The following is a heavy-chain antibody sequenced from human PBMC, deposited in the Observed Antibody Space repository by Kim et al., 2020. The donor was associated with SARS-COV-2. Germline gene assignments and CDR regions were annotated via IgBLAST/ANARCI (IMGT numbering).Heavy chain of an antibody. D-gene: IGHD3-10*01. J-gene: IGHJ5*01. CDR3: ARRSYGSGPWGS. Sequence: YYAEAAQGRFTISRDNAKNSLDLQMNRLRAEDTAVYYCARRSYGSGPWGSWGHGTLVTVSS. V-gene: IGHV3-21*01.